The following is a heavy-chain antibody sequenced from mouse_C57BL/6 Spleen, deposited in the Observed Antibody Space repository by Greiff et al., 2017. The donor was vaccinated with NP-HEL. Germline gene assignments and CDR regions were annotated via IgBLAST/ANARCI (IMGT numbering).Heavy chain of an antibody. V-gene: IGHV1-80*01. CDR1: GYAFSSYW. J-gene: IGHJ4*01. Sequence: VKLQESGAELVKPGASVKISCKASGYAFSSYWMNWVKQRPGKGLEWIGQIYPGDGDTNYNGKFKGKATLTADKSSSTAYMQLSSLTSEDSAVYFCARNPHYAMDYWGQGTSVTVSS. CDR2: IYPGDGDT. CDR3: ARNPHYAMDY.